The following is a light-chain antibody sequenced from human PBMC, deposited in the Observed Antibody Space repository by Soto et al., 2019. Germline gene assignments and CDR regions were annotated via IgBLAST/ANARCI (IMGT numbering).Light chain of an antibody. V-gene: IGKV3-20*01. CDR1: QSVSSSY. J-gene: IGKJ2*01. Sequence: EIVLTQSPGTLSLSPGERATLSCRASQSVSSSYLTWYQQKPGQAPRLLIYAASSRATGIPDRFSGSGSGADFTLPISRLEPEDFAMYYCQHYDSSPMYTFGQGTKLEIK. CDR3: QHYDSSPMYT. CDR2: AAS.